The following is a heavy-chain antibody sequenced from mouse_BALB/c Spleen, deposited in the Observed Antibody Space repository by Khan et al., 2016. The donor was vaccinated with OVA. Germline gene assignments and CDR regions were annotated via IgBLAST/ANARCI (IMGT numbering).Heavy chain of an antibody. Sequence: EVELVESGGGLVKPGGSLKLSCAASGFTFSSYAMSWVRQTPEKRLEWVATISSGGSYTYYPDSVKGRFTISRDNAKNTLYLQMSSLRSEDTAMYSCARQRDYVAFACWGQVTLVTGSA. J-gene: IGHJ3*01. CDR2: ISSGGSYT. CDR1: GFTFSSYA. CDR3: ARQRDYVAFAC. D-gene: IGHD2-4*01. V-gene: IGHV5-9-3*01.